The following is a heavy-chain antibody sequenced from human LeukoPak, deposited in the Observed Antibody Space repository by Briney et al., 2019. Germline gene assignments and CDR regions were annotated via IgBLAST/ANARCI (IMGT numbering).Heavy chain of an antibody. V-gene: IGHV1-24*01. CDR2: FDPEDGET. J-gene: IGHJ4*02. CDR1: GYTLTELS. CDR3: AGPPTWSSAYDY. D-gene: IGHD3-3*01. Sequence: GASVKVSCKVSGYTLTELSMHWVRQAPGKGLEWMGGFDPEDGETIYAQKFQGRVTMTEDTSTDTAYMELSSLRSEDTAVYYCAGPPTWSSAYDYWGQGTLVTVSS.